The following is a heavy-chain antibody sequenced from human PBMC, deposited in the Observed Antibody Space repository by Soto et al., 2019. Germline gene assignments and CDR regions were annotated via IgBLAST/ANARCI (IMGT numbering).Heavy chain of an antibody. CDR2: INAGNGNT. J-gene: IGHJ6*02. D-gene: IGHD1-26*01. CDR1: GYTFTGYA. V-gene: IGHV1-3*01. CDR3: ARGGYYYYGMDV. Sequence: ASVKVSCKASGYTFTGYAMHWVRQAPGQRLEWMGWINAGNGNTKYSQKFQGRVTITRDTSASTAYMELSSLRSEDTAVYYCARGGYYYYGMDVWGQGTTVTVSS.